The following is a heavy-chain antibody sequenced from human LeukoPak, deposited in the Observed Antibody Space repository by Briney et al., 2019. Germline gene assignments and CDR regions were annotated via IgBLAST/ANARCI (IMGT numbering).Heavy chain of an antibody. D-gene: IGHD6-19*01. CDR3: ARYSGWNDAFDI. J-gene: IGHJ3*02. Sequence: ASVKVSCKASVYTFTSYDINWVRQPTGQGLEWMGWMNPNSGNTGYAQKFQGRVTMTRNTSISTAYMELSSLRSEDTAVYYCARYSGWNDAFDIWGQGTMVTVSS. CDR2: MNPNSGNT. V-gene: IGHV1-8*01. CDR1: VYTFTSYD.